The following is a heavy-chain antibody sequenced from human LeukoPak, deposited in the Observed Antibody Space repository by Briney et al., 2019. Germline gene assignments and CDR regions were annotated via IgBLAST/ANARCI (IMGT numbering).Heavy chain of an antibody. CDR3: GRVVILCSLSGAWCDP. CDR1: GYTFTSYG. CDR2: ISAYNGNT. D-gene: IGHD6-6*01. J-gene: IGHJ5*02. Sequence: ASVKVSCKASGYTFTSYGISWVRQAPGQGLEWMGWISAYNGNTNYAQKLQGRVTMTTDTSTSTAYMELRSLRSDDTAVCYCGRVVILCSLSGAWCDPWGQGTLVTVSS. V-gene: IGHV1-18*01.